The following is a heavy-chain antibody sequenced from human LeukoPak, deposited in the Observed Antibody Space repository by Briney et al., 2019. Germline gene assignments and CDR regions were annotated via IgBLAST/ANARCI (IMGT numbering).Heavy chain of an antibody. J-gene: IGHJ3*02. CDR2: IKQDGSEK. D-gene: IGHD4-17*01. CDR3: AREDYGDYAYAFDI. CDR1: GFTFRSYW. V-gene: IGHV3-7*01. Sequence: GGSLRLSCAASGFTFRSYWMSWVREAPGKGLEWEANIKQDGSEKYYVDSVKGRFTISRDNAKNSLYLQMNSLRAEDTAVYYCAREDYGDYAYAFDIWGQGTMVTVSS.